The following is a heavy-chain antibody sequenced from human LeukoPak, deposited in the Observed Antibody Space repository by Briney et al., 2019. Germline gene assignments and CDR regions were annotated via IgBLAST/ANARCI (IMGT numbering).Heavy chain of an antibody. V-gene: IGHV5-51*01. J-gene: IGHJ6*02. CDR3: ARSGQLLWVGDARRPYYYAIDV. D-gene: IGHD3-10*01. CDR1: GYSFTNYQ. CDR2: IYPGDSDT. Sequence: GESLKISCKGSGYSFTNYQIGWERQMPGKGLEWMGTIYPGDSDTRYSPSFQGQVTISADKSISTAYLQWSSLGASDTAIYYCARSGQLLWVGDARRPYYYAIDVWGQGTTVTVSS.